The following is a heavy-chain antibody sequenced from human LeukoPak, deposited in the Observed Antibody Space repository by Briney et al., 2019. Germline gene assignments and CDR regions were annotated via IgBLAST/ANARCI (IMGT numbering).Heavy chain of an antibody. CDR3: ARLWTVAGWYEGYYFDY. V-gene: IGHV4-59*08. J-gene: IGHJ4*02. D-gene: IGHD6-19*01. Sequence: KPSETLSLTCTVSGGSISSYYWSWIRQPPGKGLEWIGYIYYSGSTNYNPSLKSRVTISVDTSKNQFSLKLSSVTAADTAVYYCARLWTVAGWYEGYYFDYWGQGTLVTVSS. CDR2: IYYSGST. CDR1: GGSISSYY.